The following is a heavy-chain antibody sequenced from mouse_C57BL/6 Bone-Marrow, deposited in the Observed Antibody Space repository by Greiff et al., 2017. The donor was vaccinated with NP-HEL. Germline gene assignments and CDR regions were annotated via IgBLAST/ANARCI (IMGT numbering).Heavy chain of an antibody. Sequence: EVQLQQSGPELVKPGASVKISCKASGYTFTDYYMNWVKQSHGKSLEWIGDINPNNGGTSYNQKFKGKATLTVDKSSSTAYMQLSSLTSEDSAVYYCARGAAQATEYFDYWGQGTTLTVSS. CDR3: ARGAAQATEYFDY. D-gene: IGHD3-2*02. CDR2: INPNNGGT. J-gene: IGHJ2*01. V-gene: IGHV1-26*01. CDR1: GYTFTDYY.